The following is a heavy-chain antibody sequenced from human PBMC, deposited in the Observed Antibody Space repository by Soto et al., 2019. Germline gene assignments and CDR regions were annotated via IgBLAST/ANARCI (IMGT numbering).Heavy chain of an antibody. CDR3: ASPEAAAGKGDY. Sequence: SETLSLTCTVSGGSISSSSYYWGWIRQPPGKGLEWIGSIYYSGGTSYNPSIKSRVIISLDTSKNQFSLKLTSVTAADTAVYYCASPEAAAGKGDYWGQGTLVTVSS. CDR2: IYYSGGT. J-gene: IGHJ4*02. V-gene: IGHV4-39*01. D-gene: IGHD6-13*01. CDR1: GGSISSSSYY.